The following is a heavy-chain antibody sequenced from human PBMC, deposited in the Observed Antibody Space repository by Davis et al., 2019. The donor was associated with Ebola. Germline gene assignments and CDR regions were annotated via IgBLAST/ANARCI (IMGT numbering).Heavy chain of an antibody. V-gene: IGHV3-33*01. Sequence: GESLKISCAASGFTFSSYGMHWVRQAPGKGLEWVAVIWYDGSNKYFADSVKGRFTISRDNSRNTLYLQMNSLRAEDTAVYYCARDHYRGSYSFRYFDYWGQGTLVTVSS. CDR2: IWYDGSNK. CDR1: GFTFSSYG. J-gene: IGHJ4*02. CDR3: ARDHYRGSYSFRYFDY. D-gene: IGHD1-26*01.